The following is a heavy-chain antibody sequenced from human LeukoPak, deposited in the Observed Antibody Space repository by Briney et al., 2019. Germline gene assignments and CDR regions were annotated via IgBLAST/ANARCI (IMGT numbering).Heavy chain of an antibody. D-gene: IGHD2-21*01. CDR1: GYIITTYY. J-gene: IGHJ4*02. CDR3: AREEYGGYFGY. V-gene: IGHV1-46*01. CDR2: SNPSGVGT. Sequence: ASVKVSCKASGYIITTYYIHWVRQAPGQGLEWMGVSNPSGVGTNYAQKFQGRVTMTRDTSTSTVYMELSSLRSEDTAVYYCAREEYGGYFGYWGQGTLVTVSS.